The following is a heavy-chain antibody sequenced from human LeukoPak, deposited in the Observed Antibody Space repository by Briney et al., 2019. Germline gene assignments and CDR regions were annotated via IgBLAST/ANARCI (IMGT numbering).Heavy chain of an antibody. Sequence: SETLSLTCAVYGGSFSGYYWSWIRQPPGRGLEWIGEINHSGSTNYNPSLKSRVTISVDTSKNQFSLKLSSVTAADTAVYYCARGPAARGWLHYYYMDVWGKGTTVTVS. CDR1: GGSFSGYY. J-gene: IGHJ6*03. CDR3: ARGPAARGWLHYYYMDV. CDR2: INHSGST. V-gene: IGHV4-34*01. D-gene: IGHD3-22*01.